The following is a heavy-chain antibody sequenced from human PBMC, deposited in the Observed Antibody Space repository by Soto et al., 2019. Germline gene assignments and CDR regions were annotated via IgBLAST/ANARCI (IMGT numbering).Heavy chain of an antibody. CDR3: AHAYGGTSWPNDAFDV. CDR1: GFSLSTDGVG. D-gene: IGHD2-2*01. J-gene: IGHJ3*01. CDR2: IYWDDDK. Sequence: QITLKEAGPTLVKPTQTLTLTCTFSGFSLSTDGVGVGWIRQPPGKALEWLALIYWDDDKRYSPSLKSRLTITKDTSKNQVVLTMTNMDPVDTATYYGAHAYGGTSWPNDAFDVWGQGTVVTVSS. V-gene: IGHV2-5*02.